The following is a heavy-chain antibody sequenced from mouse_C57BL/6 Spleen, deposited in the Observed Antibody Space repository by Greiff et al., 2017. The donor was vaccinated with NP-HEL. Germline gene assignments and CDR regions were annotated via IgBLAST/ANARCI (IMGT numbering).Heavy chain of an antibody. CDR2: IYPGDGDT. Sequence: VQLQESGPELVKPGASVKIYCKASGYAFSSSWMNWVKQRPGKGLEWIGRIYPGDGDTNYNGKFKGKATLTADKSSSTAYMQLSSLTSEDSAVYFCARAITTVVSSFDYWGQGTTLTVSS. CDR3: ARAITTVVSSFDY. J-gene: IGHJ2*01. D-gene: IGHD1-1*01. V-gene: IGHV1-82*01. CDR1: GYAFSSSW.